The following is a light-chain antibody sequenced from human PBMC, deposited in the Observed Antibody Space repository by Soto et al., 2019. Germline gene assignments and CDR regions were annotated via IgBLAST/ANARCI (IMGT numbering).Light chain of an antibody. V-gene: IGKV1D-13*01. CDR2: DAS. J-gene: IGKJ5*01. CDR3: QQFNNYPSIT. CDR1: QGISSA. Sequence: AIQLTQSPSSLSASVGDRVTITCRASQGISSALAWYQQKPGKAPKLLIYDASSLESGVPSRFSGSGSGTDFTLTISSLQPEDFATYYCQQFNNYPSITFGQGTRL.